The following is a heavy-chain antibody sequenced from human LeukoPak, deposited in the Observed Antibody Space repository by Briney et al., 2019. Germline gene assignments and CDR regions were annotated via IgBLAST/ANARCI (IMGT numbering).Heavy chain of an antibody. CDR2: IYTTGST. CDR1: GGSISDYY. Sequence: SETLSLTCTVSGGSISDYYWSWIRQPAGKGLEWIGRIYTTGSTDYNPSLKSRVTMSVDTSRNQFSLKLSSVTAADTAVYYCARGPPPDFDCWGQGTLVTVSS. V-gene: IGHV4-4*07. CDR3: ARGPPPDFDC. J-gene: IGHJ4*02.